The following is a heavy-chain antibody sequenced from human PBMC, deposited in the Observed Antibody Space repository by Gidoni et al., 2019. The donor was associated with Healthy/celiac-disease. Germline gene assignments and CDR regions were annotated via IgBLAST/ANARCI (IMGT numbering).Heavy chain of an antibody. CDR3: ARDSTSSVVVLGLYYYYGMDV. CDR1: GFAFSRYR. Sequence: VQLVASVGGLVQSGGSLRRSCSASGFAFSRYRMNWFRQAPGKGLEWVSYIISSSSTIYYADSGEGRLNICRDNAKNSLYRQMNSMRDDDTAVYYCARDSTSSVVVLGLYYYYGMDVWGQGTTVTVSS. CDR2: IISSSSTI. V-gene: IGHV3-48*02. D-gene: IGHD2-2*01. J-gene: IGHJ6*02.